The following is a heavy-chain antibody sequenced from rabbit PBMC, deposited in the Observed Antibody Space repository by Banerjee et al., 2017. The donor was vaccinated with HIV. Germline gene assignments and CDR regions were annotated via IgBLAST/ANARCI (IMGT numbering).Heavy chain of an antibody. J-gene: IGHJ4*01. Sequence: QSLEESGGGLVKPGGSLKLFCKASGFDFSSYGMIWVRQAPGKGLEWIGYIDPAFRTTNYARWVNGRFTISSHNAQNTLYLQLNSVTDADTATYFCVRVLLHGNNSFFNLWG. V-gene: IGHV1S7*01. CDR3: VRVLLHGNNSFFNL. CDR2: IDPAFRTT. D-gene: IGHD5-1*01. CDR1: GFDFSSYG.